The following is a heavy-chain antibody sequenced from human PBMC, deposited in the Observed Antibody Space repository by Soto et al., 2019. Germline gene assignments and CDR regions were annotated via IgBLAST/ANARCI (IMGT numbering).Heavy chain of an antibody. D-gene: IGHD2-2*02. CDR2: VNPNSGST. CDR3: ARHDCSSTRCYNFGMDV. J-gene: IGHJ6*02. V-gene: IGHV1-8*01. Sequence: ASVKVSCKASGYTFTSYDINWVRQATGQGLEWMGWVNPNSGSTVYAQKFQGRLTLARDTSISTAYLQWSSLKASDTAMYYCARHDCSSTRCYNFGMDVWGQGTTVTVSS. CDR1: GYTFTSYD.